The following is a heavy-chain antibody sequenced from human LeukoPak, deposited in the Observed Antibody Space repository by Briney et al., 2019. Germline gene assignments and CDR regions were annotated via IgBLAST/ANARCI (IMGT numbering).Heavy chain of an antibody. Sequence: SETLSLTCAVYGGSFSGYYWSWIRQPPGKGLEWIGEINHSGSTNYNPSLKSRVTISVDTSKNQFSLKLSSVTAADTAVFYCARRKQQLVRNYYYYYMDVWGKGTRSPSP. CDR2: INHSGST. D-gene: IGHD6-13*01. V-gene: IGHV4-34*01. CDR3: ARRKQQLVRNYYYYYMDV. J-gene: IGHJ6*03. CDR1: GGSFSGYY.